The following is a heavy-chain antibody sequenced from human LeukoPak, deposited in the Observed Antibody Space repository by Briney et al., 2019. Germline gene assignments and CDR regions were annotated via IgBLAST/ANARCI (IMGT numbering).Heavy chain of an antibody. Sequence: GGSLRLSCAASGFTFSGYWMTWVRQAPGKGLEWVANIKQDGSEKYYVDSVKGRFTISRDNAKNSLYLQMNSLRAEDTAEYYCATSYSSGWSSYWGQGTLVTVSS. J-gene: IGHJ4*02. CDR2: IKQDGSEK. D-gene: IGHD6-19*01. V-gene: IGHV3-7*03. CDR3: ATSYSSGWSSY. CDR1: GFTFSGYW.